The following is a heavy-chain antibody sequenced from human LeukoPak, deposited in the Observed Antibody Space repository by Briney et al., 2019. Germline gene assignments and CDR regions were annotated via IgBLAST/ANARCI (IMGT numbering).Heavy chain of an antibody. CDR3: ARSTMVRGGWDYYYYYMDV. J-gene: IGHJ6*03. CDR1: GYTFTGYY. V-gene: IGHV1-69*13. D-gene: IGHD3-10*01. Sequence: SVKVSCKASGYTFTGYYMNWVRQAPGQGLEWMGGIIPIFGTANYAQKFQGRVTITADESTSTAYMELSSLRSEDTAVYYCARSTMVRGGWDYYYYYMDVWGKGTTVTISS. CDR2: IIPIFGTA.